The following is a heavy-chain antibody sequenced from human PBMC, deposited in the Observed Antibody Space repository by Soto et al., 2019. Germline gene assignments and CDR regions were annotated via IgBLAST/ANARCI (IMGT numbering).Heavy chain of an antibody. Sequence: PGGSLRLSCAASGFTFSSYAMSWVRQAPGKGLEWVSAISGSGGSTYYADSVKGRFTISRDNSKNTLYLQMNSLRAEDTAVYYCAKEGVATTRRRPFLPPRYFGYWGQGTLVTVSS. CDR1: GFTFSSYA. CDR2: ISGSGGST. J-gene: IGHJ4*02. CDR3: AKEGVATTRRRPFLPPRYFGY. V-gene: IGHV3-23*01. D-gene: IGHD5-12*01.